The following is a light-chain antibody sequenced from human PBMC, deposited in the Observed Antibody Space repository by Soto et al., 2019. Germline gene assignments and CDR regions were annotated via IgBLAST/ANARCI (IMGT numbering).Light chain of an antibody. J-gene: IGKJ4*01. V-gene: IGKV3-20*01. CDR1: QSVSSSD. Sequence: EIVLTQSPGTLSLSPGERVTLSCRASQSVSSSDLAWYQQKPGQAPRLLIYATSSRATGIPDRFSGSGSGTDFTLTISRLEPEDFAGYYCQQYGSSPLTFGGGTKVEIK. CDR2: ATS. CDR3: QQYGSSPLT.